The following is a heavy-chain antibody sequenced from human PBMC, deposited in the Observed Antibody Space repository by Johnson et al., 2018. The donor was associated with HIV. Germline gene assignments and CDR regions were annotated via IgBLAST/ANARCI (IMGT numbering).Heavy chain of an antibody. Sequence: QVQLVESGGGVVRPGGSLRLSCAASGFTFSSYGMHWVRQAPGKGLEWVAVIWYDGSNKYYADSVKGRFTISRDNSKNTLYLQMNSLRAEDTAVYYCAASPEDLRAFDIWGQGTMVTVSS. J-gene: IGHJ3*02. CDR3: AASPEDLRAFDI. D-gene: IGHD2-15*01. CDR1: GFTFSSYG. CDR2: IWYDGSNK. V-gene: IGHV3-33*01.